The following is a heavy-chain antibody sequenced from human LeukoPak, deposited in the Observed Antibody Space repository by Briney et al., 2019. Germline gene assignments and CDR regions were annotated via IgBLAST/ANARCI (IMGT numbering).Heavy chain of an antibody. CDR3: ARDRIQLWSHDY. CDR2: ISYDGSNK. J-gene: IGHJ4*02. D-gene: IGHD5-18*01. CDR1: GFTFSSYG. Sequence: PGRSLRLSCAASGFTFSSYGMHWVRQAPGKGLEWVAVISYDGSNKYYADSVKGRFTISRDNAKNSLYLQMNGLRAEDTAVYYCARDRIQLWSHDYWGQGTLVTVSS. V-gene: IGHV3-30*03.